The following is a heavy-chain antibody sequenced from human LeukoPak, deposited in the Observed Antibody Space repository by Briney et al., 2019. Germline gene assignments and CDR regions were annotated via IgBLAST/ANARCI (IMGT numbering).Heavy chain of an antibody. Sequence: ASVKVSCKVSGYTRTELSIHWVRQSPGKGLEWMGGFEPEDAKTFYAQRFQGRITMTEDTSTNTGYMNLSSLRSEDTAIYYCATSRVGDTVSLDYWGQGSLVTVSS. CDR3: ATSRVGDTVSLDY. D-gene: IGHD1-26*01. J-gene: IGHJ4*02. CDR1: GYTRTELS. CDR2: FEPEDAKT. V-gene: IGHV1-24*01.